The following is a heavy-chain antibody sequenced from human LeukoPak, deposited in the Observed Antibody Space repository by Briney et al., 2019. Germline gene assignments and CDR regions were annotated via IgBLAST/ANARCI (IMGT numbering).Heavy chain of an antibody. CDR3: ARQKKYSTSWYLDY. D-gene: IGHD6-13*01. Sequence: GESRKISCKGSGYSFTSYWIGWVRQMPGKGLEWMGVIYPGDSDTRYSPSFQGQVTISADKSISTAYLQWSSQRASDTAMYYCARQKKYSTSWYLDYWGQGTLVTVSS. CDR1: GYSFTSYW. J-gene: IGHJ4*02. CDR2: IYPGDSDT. V-gene: IGHV5-51*01.